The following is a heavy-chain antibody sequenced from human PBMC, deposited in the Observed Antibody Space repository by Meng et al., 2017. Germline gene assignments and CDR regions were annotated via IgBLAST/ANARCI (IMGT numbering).Heavy chain of an antibody. CDR2: MNPNSGNT. D-gene: IGHD3-10*01. Sequence: ASVKVSCKASGYTFTSYDIDWVRQATGQGLEWMGWMNPNSGNTGYAQKFQGRVTITRNTPISTAYMELSSLRSEDTAVYYCARSYCYGSGSYYNVRNFDYCGQ. J-gene: IGHJ4*02. V-gene: IGHV1-8*03. CDR3: ARSYCYGSGSYYNVRNFDY. CDR1: GYTFTSYD.